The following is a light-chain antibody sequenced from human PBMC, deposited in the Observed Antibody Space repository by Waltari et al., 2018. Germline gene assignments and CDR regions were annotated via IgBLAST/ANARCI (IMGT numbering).Light chain of an antibody. V-gene: IGLV2-11*01. CDR3: CSYGGSYTLVV. CDR2: VVT. Sequence: QSALTQPRSVSGSPGQSVTISCTGSSGDVGDFTYVSWYQQPPGKAPKLMIDVVTKRPSGVPVRFSGSRSADTASLTISGLQAEDEADYYCCSYGGSYTLVVFGGGTKLTVL. CDR1: SGDVGDFTY. J-gene: IGLJ2*01.